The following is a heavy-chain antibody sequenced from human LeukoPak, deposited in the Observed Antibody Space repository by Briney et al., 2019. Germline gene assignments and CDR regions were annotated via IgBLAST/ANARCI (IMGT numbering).Heavy chain of an antibody. CDR3: AKYRIWFGESNDAFDI. CDR1: GFTFSSYA. Sequence: PGGSLRLSCAASGFTFSSYAMSWVRQAPGKGLEWVSAISGSGGSTYYADSVKGRFTISRDNSKNTLYLQMNSLRAEDTAVYYSAKYRIWFGESNDAFDIWGQGTMVTVSS. J-gene: IGHJ3*02. D-gene: IGHD3-10*01. V-gene: IGHV3-23*01. CDR2: ISGSGGST.